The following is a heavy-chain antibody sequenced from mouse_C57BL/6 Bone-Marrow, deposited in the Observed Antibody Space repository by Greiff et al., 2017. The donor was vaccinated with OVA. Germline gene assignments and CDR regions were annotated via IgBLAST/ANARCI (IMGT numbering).Heavy chain of an antibody. CDR3: ARLGPGPPHYLDY. D-gene: IGHD4-1*01. J-gene: IGHJ2*01. Sequence: QVQLKQSGAELARPGASVKLSCKASGYTFTSYGISWVKQRTGQGLEWIGEIYPRSGNTYYNEKFKGKATLTADKSSSTAYMKLRSLTSEDSAVYYCARLGPGPPHYLDYWGQGTTLTVSS. V-gene: IGHV1-81*01. CDR2: IYPRSGNT. CDR1: GYTFTSYG.